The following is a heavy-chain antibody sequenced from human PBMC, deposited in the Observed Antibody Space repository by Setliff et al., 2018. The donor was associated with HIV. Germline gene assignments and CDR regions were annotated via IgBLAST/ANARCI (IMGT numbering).Heavy chain of an antibody. CDR3: ARDSGPYHDYVWGTYRPIYFQH. Sequence: GGSLRLSCAASGFTFSSAWINWLRQAPGKGLEWVSSISSGGGFIYYADSVKGRFTISRDSTKNSLYLQMNSLRVDDTAVYYCARDSGPYHDYVWGTYRPIYFQHWGQGTLVTVSS. J-gene: IGHJ1*01. CDR2: ISSGGGFI. V-gene: IGHV3-21*06. D-gene: IGHD3-16*02. CDR1: GFTFSSAW.